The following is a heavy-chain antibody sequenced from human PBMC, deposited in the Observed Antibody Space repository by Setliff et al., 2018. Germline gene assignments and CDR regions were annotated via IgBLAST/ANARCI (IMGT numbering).Heavy chain of an antibody. CDR1: GFTVSSFS. Sequence: PGGSLRLSCAASGFTVSSFSMHWVRQAPVKGLDWVATLSDDGSNEFYADSVKGRFTIFRDNSTGTAYMELRSLRSDDTAVYYCSRLVRYCTVTSCQRASGGEHWGQGTLVTVSS. V-gene: IGHV3-30*03. CDR3: SRLVRYCTVTSCQRASGGEH. J-gene: IGHJ1*01. CDR2: LSDDGSNE. D-gene: IGHD2-8*02.